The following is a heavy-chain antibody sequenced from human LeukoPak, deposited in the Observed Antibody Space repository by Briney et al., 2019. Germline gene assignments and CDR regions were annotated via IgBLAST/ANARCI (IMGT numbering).Heavy chain of an antibody. Sequence: GGSLRLSCAASGFTFSGSAMHWVRQASGKGLEWVGRIRSKANSYATAYAASVKGRFTISRDDSKNTAYLQMNSLRAEDTAVYYCARGGYDSSGYRIEDYWGQGTLVTVSS. CDR2: IRSKANSYAT. CDR3: ARGGYDSSGYRIEDY. CDR1: GFTFSGSA. V-gene: IGHV3-73*01. J-gene: IGHJ4*02. D-gene: IGHD3-22*01.